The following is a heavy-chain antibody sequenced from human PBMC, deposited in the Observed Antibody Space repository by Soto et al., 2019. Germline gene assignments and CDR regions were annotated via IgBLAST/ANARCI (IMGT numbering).Heavy chain of an antibody. J-gene: IGHJ6*02. D-gene: IGHD5-18*01. Sequence: EVQLVESGGGLVQPGGSLRLSCAASGFTFSSYEMNWVRQAPGKGLEWVSYISSSGSTIYYADSVKGRFTISRDNAKNSLYLQMNSLRAEDTAVYYCARYAIKKTPERIQLWLRWVYYYGMDVWGQGTTVTVSS. CDR2: ISSSGSTI. CDR1: GFTFSSYE. V-gene: IGHV3-48*03. CDR3: ARYAIKKTPERIQLWLRWVYYYGMDV.